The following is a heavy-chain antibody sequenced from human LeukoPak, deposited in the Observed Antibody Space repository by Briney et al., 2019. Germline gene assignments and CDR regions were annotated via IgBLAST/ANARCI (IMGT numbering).Heavy chain of an antibody. CDR2: XXNSGGST. D-gene: IGHD6-6*01. V-gene: IGHV3-23*01. CDR3: AXETSSSFDY. Sequence: GGSLRLSCAASGFTFSSYAXXXXXXAXGXXXEWXXXXXNSGGSTXXAXSXXXRFXIXXXNSKNTLYLQMNSLRAEDTAVYYCAXETSSSFDYWGQGTLVTVSS. CDR1: GFTFSSYA. J-gene: IGHJ4*02.